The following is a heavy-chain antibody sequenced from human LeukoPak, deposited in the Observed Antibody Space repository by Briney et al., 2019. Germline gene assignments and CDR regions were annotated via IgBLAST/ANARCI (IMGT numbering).Heavy chain of an antibody. D-gene: IGHD4/OR15-4a*01. CDR3: ARRDYAAWFDP. CDR2: VYYSGTT. V-gene: IGHV4-39*01. Sequence: SETLSLTCNVSGDSITSGGFYWAWIRQSPGKGLEWIGNVYYSGTTQYNPSLKGRVTISMDMSKNQFSQNLNSVSVTDTAIYYCARRDYAAWFDPWGQGTLVTVSS. CDR1: GDSITSGGFY. J-gene: IGHJ5*02.